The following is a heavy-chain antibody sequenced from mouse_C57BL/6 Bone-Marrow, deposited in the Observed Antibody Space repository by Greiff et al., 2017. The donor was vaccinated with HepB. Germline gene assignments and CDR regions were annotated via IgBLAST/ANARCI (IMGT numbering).Heavy chain of an antibody. D-gene: IGHD1-1*01. Sequence: EVKLLESEGGLVQPGSSMKLSCTASGFTFSDYYMPWVRQVPEKGLEWVANINYDGSSTYYLDSLKSRSIISRDTAKNILYLQMSSLKSEDTATYYCARDPHYYGSSHWYFDMWGTGTAVTVTA. V-gene: IGHV5-16*01. CDR3: ARDPHYYGSSHWYFDM. CDR1: GFTFSDYY. CDR2: INYDGSST. J-gene: IGHJ1*03.